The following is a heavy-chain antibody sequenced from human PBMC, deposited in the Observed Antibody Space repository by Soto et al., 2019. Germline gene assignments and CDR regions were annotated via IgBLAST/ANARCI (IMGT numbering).Heavy chain of an antibody. Sequence: GGSLRLSCAASGFNFSPYWMHWVRQTPGKGLVWVSRINAEGNTIYADSVKGRFTISRDNAKNMLYLQMTSLRAEDTAVYFCARGSNTAFDPWGQGTLVTVSS. CDR3: ARGSNTAFDP. CDR1: GFNFSPYW. V-gene: IGHV3-74*01. CDR2: INAEGNT. D-gene: IGHD2-21*02. J-gene: IGHJ5*02.